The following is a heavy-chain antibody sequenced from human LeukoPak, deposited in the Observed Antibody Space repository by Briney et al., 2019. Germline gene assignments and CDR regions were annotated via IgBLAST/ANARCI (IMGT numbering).Heavy chain of an antibody. CDR1: GFTFSTYG. CDR2: ISGSGGST. V-gene: IGHV3-23*01. D-gene: IGHD2-15*01. CDR3: AKDGYCSGGNCYSANDAFDI. Sequence: GGSLRLSCAASGFTFSTYGMSWVRQAPGKGLDGVSAISGSGGSTYYADSVKGRFTISRDNSKNTLYLQMNSLRAEDTAIYYCAKDGYCSGGNCYSANDAFDIWGQGTMVTVSS. J-gene: IGHJ3*02.